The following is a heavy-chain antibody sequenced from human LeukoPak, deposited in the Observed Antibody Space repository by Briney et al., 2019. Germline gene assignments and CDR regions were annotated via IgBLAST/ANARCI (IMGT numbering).Heavy chain of an antibody. CDR3: ARDRRGYSYGLFDY. J-gene: IGHJ4*02. V-gene: IGHV3-74*01. CDR1: EFTFSSYW. CDR2: INSDGSST. D-gene: IGHD5-18*01. Sequence: GGSLRLSCAASEFTFSSYWMHWVRQAPGKGLVWVSRINSDGSSTSYADSVKGRFTISRDNAKNTLYLQMNSLRAEDTAVYYCARDRRGYSYGLFDYWGQGTLVTVSS.